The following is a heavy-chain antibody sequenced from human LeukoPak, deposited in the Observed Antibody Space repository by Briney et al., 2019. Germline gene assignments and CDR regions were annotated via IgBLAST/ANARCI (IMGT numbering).Heavy chain of an antibody. Sequence: GGSLRLSCAASGFTFSSYAMGWVRQAPGKGLEWVSAISGSGGSTYYADSVKGRFTISRDNSKNTLYLQVNSLRAEDTAVYYCAKGTYSGYDVDYWGQGTLVTVSS. CDR1: GFTFSSYA. CDR3: AKGTYSGYDVDY. J-gene: IGHJ4*02. D-gene: IGHD5-12*01. CDR2: ISGSGGST. V-gene: IGHV3-23*01.